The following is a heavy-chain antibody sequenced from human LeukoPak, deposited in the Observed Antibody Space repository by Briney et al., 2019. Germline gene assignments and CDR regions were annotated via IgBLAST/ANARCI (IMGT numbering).Heavy chain of an antibody. J-gene: IGHJ4*02. Sequence: PSETLSLTCTVSGDSVSSASYYWSWIRQPPGKGLEWIGYIYHSGSTNYNPSLKSRVTISVDTSNNQFSLKLSSMTAADTAVYYCARERGFGETYYFAYWGQGTLVTVSS. CDR1: GDSVSSASYY. D-gene: IGHD3-10*01. V-gene: IGHV4-61*01. CDR3: ARERGFGETYYFAY. CDR2: IYHSGST.